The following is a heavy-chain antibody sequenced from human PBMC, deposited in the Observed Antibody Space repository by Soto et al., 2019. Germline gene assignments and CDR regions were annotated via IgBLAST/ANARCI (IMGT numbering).Heavy chain of an antibody. CDR1: GASTSGFY. CDR2: IYATGTT. V-gene: IGHV4-4*07. CDR3: VRDGTKTLRDWFDP. J-gene: IGHJ5*02. Sequence: SETLSLTCTVSGASTSGFYWSWIRKSAGKGLEWIGRIYATGTTDYNPSLKSRVMMSVDTSKKQFSLKLRSVTAADTAVYYCVRDGTKTLRDWFDPWGQGMSVTVSS. D-gene: IGHD1-1*01.